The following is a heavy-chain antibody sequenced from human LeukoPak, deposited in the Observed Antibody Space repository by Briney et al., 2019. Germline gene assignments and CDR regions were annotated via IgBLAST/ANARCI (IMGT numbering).Heavy chain of an antibody. CDR2: IYSGGST. J-gene: IGHJ4*02. Sequence: GGSLRLSCAASGFTVSSNYMSWVRQAPGKGLEWVSVIYSGGSTYYADSVKGRFTISRDNSKNTLYLQMNSLRAEDTAVYYCARRESGSYSYDYWGQGTLVTVSS. CDR1: GFTVSSNY. CDR3: ARRESGSYSYDY. D-gene: IGHD1-26*01. V-gene: IGHV3-66*02.